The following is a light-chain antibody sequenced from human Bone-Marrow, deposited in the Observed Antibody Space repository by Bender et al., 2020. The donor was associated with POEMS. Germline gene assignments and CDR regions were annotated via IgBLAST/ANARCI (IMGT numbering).Light chain of an antibody. V-gene: IGLV3-27*01. CDR1: ALPKQF. CDR2: KDS. J-gene: IGLJ3*02. CDR3: YSAADNLGV. Sequence: SYVLTQPPSVSVAPGQTAIIACSGDALPKQFTYWYQHRPGQAPVLVIYKDSERPSGIPERFSGSSSGTTVTLTISGAQVEDEADYYCYSAADNLGVFGGGTKLTV.